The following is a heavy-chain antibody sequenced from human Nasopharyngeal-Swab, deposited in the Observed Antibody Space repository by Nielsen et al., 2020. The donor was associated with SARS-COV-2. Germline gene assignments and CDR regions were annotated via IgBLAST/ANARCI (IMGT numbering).Heavy chain of an antibody. CDR1: GYTFSNYI. Sequence: ASVKVSCKASGYTFSNYIIHWVRQAPGQRLEWMGWINAGNGNANFSQKFQGRVTISRDTSASPAYMELSSLRSEDTAVYYCARENGDTSPFFFYYYGTDVWGQGSTVTVSS. CDR2: INAGNGNA. V-gene: IGHV1-3*01. D-gene: IGHD2-21*02. CDR3: ARENGDTSPFFFYYYGTDV. J-gene: IGHJ6*02.